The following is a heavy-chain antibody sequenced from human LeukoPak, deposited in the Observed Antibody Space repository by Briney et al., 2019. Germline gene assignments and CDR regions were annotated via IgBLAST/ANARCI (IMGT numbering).Heavy chain of an antibody. CDR1: GYSISSGYY. D-gene: IGHD3-22*01. CDR3: ARNLGWLLLLEAFDI. J-gene: IGHJ3*02. V-gene: IGHV4-38-2*02. Sequence: PSETLSLTCTVSGYSISSGYYWGWIRQPPGKGLEWIGSIYHSGSTYYNPSLKSRVTISVDTSKNQFSLKLSSVTAADTAVYYCARNLGWLLLLEAFDIWGQGTMVTVSS. CDR2: IYHSGST.